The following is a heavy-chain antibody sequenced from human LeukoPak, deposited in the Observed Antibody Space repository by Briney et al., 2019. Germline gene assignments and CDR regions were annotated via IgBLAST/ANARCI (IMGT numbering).Heavy chain of an antibody. CDR3: AKDIRTGYPYDAFDI. Sequence: PGGSLRLSCAASGFTLDDYAMHCVRHAPGKGLEWVSGISWNSGSIGYADSVKGRFTISRDNAKNSLYLQMNSLRAEDTALYYCAKDIRTGYPYDAFDIWGQGTMVTVSS. D-gene: IGHD3/OR15-3a*01. J-gene: IGHJ3*02. CDR2: ISWNSGSI. CDR1: GFTLDDYA. V-gene: IGHV3-9*01.